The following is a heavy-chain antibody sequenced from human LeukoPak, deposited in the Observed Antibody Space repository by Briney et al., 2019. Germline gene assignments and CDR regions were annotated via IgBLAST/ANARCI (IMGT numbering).Heavy chain of an antibody. CDR3: VYGDYYYSYFDY. CDR1: GFTFSSYW. D-gene: IGHD4-17*01. CDR2: IKQDGSGK. Sequence: GGSLRLSCAASGFTFSSYWMSWVRQAPGKGLEWVANIKQDGSGKYYVDSVKGRFTISRDNAKNSLYLQMNSLRAEDTAVYYCVYGDYYYSYFDYWGQGTLVTVSS. J-gene: IGHJ4*02. V-gene: IGHV3-7*01.